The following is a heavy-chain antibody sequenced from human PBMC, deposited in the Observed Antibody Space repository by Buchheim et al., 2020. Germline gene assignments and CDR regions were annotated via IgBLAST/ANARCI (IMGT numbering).Heavy chain of an antibody. CDR2: ISYDGSNK. D-gene: IGHD3-22*01. CDR1: GFTFSSYG. V-gene: IGHV3-30*18. Sequence: QVQLVESGGGVVQPGRSLRLSCAASGFTFSSYGMHWVRQAPGKGLEWVAVISYDGSNKYYADSVKGRFTIPRDNSKNTLYLQMNSLRAEDTAVYYCAKDIRGQYYYDSSGYYFDYWGQGTL. J-gene: IGHJ4*02. CDR3: AKDIRGQYYYDSSGYYFDY.